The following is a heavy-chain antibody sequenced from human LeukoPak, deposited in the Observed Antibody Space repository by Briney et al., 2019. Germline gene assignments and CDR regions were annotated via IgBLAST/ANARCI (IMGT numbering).Heavy chain of an antibody. CDR3: ATQGGPVGAFDI. CDR2: IYSDGST. D-gene: IGHD3-16*01. CDR1: GFTFSDYW. V-gene: IGHV3-66*04. Sequence: AGGSLRLSCAASGFTFSDYWMTWVRQAPGKRPEWVSIIYSDGSTYYADSVKGRFTISRDNSKNTLYLQMNSLRAEDTALYYCATQGGPVGAFDIWGQGTMVTVSS. J-gene: IGHJ3*02.